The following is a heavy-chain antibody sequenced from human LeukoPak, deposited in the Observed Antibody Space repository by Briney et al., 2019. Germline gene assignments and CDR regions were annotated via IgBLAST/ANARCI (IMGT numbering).Heavy chain of an antibody. CDR3: ARVQDYDFWSGFYTGGQKAGDWFDP. Sequence: SETLSLTCTVSGGSISSGGYSWSWIRQHPGKGLEWIGYIYYSGSTYYNPSLKGRVTISVDTSKNQFSLKLNSVTAADTAMYYCARVQDYDFWSGFYTGGQKAGDWFDPWGQGSLVTVSS. D-gene: IGHD3-3*01. J-gene: IGHJ5*02. CDR1: GGSISSGGYS. CDR2: IYYSGST. V-gene: IGHV4-31*03.